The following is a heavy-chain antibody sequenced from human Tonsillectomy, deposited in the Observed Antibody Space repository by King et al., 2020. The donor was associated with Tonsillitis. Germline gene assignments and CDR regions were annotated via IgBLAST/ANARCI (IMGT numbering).Heavy chain of an antibody. J-gene: IGHJ4*02. V-gene: IGHV1-18*04. Sequence: QLVQSGAEVKKPGASVKVSCKASGYTFTSYGIGWVRQAPGQGLEWMGWINTYNNSNSGNTHYAQNLQGRVTMTTDTSTSTAYMELRSLRSDDTAMYFCARLKYADYLWDFWGQGTLVTVSS. CDR1: GYTFTSYG. CDR3: ARLKYADYLWDF. CDR2: INTYNNSNSGNT. D-gene: IGHD4-17*01.